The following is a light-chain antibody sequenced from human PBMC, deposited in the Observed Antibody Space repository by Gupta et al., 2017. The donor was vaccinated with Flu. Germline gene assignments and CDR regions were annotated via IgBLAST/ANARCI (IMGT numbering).Light chain of an antibody. CDR2: ENN. Sequence: VTISCSGSSSNIGNNYVSWYQQLPGTAPKPLSEENNKRPSGIPDRFSGSKAGTSVTLGITGLQAGDEADDHGGAWDSRFKVDGFGGGTKLTVL. CDR3: GAWDSRFKVDG. V-gene: IGLV1-51*02. CDR1: SSNIGNNY. J-gene: IGLJ3*02.